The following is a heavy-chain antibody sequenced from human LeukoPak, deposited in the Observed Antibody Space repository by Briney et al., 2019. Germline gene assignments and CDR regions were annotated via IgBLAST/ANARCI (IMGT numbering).Heavy chain of an antibody. CDR3: ARMPGSGSYDPFDY. V-gene: IGHV1-69*13. D-gene: IGHD1-26*01. J-gene: IGHJ4*02. Sequence: SVKVSCKASGGTFSSYAISWVRQAPGQGLEWMGGITPIFGTANYAQKFQGRVTITADESTSTAYMELSSLRSEDTAVYYCARMPGSGSYDPFDYWGQGTLVTVSS. CDR1: GGTFSSYA. CDR2: ITPIFGTA.